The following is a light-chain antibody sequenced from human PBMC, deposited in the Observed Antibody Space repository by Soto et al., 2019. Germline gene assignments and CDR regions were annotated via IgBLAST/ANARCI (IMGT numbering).Light chain of an antibody. CDR1: SSYVGGYNY. Sequence: QSALTQPASVSGSPGQSITISCTGTSSYVGGYNYVSWYQQHPGKAPKLMIYDVSNRPSGVSDRFSGSKSGNTASLTISGLLAEDEADYYCCSYTSSSTYVFGTGTKVTVL. V-gene: IGLV2-14*03. CDR2: DVS. CDR3: CSYTSSSTYV. J-gene: IGLJ1*01.